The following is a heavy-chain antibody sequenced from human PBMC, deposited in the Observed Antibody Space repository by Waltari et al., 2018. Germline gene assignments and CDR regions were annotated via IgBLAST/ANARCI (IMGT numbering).Heavy chain of an antibody. CDR3: AKDTAYSSRQLGYFDY. CDR2: ISWDGGST. V-gene: IGHV3-43D*04. J-gene: IGHJ4*02. Sequence: EVQLVESGGVVVQPGGSLRLSGAASGFTFDDYAMHWARPAPGKGLEWVSLISWDGGSTYYADSVKGRFTISRDNSKNSLYLQMNSLRAEDTALYYCAKDTAYSSRQLGYFDYWGQGTLVTVSS. D-gene: IGHD6-13*01. CDR1: GFTFDDYA.